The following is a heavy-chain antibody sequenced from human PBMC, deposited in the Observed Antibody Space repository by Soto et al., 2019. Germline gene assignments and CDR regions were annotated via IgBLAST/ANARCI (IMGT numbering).Heavy chain of an antibody. CDR1: GGSISSSSYY. CDR3: ARLVVDTAMSIDY. Sequence: NPSETLSLTCTVSGGSISSSSYYWGWIRQPPGKGLEWIGSIYYSGSTYYNPSLKSRVTISVDTSKNQFSLKLSSVTAADTAVYYCARLVVDTAMSIDYWGQGTLVTVSS. J-gene: IGHJ4*02. V-gene: IGHV4-39*01. D-gene: IGHD5-18*01. CDR2: IYYSGST.